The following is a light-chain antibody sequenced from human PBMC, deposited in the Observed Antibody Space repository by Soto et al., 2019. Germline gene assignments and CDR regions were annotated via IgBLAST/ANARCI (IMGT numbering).Light chain of an antibody. Sequence: HSALTQPASVSGSPGQSITISCTGTSSDVGAYYYVSWYRQHPGTAPELMIYEVSNRPSGVSNRFSGSKSGNTASLTISGLLAEDEAHYYCSSYTTDMTQVFGGGTKLTVL. V-gene: IGLV2-14*01. CDR3: SSYTTDMTQV. J-gene: IGLJ3*02. CDR2: EVS. CDR1: SSDVGAYYY.